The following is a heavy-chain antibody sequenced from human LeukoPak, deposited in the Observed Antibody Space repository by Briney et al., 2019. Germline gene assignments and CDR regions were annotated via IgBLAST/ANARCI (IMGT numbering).Heavy chain of an antibody. V-gene: IGHV3-21*01. CDR1: GFTFSSYS. J-gene: IGHJ6*03. CDR3: ARATWDPNYYYYMDV. CDR2: ISSSSSYI. D-gene: IGHD1-26*01. Sequence: GGSLRLSCAASGFTFSSYSMNWVRQAPGKGLEWVSSISSSSSYIYYADSVKGRFTISRDNAKNSLYLQMNSLRAEDTAVYFCARATWDPNYYYYMDVWGKGTTVTISS.